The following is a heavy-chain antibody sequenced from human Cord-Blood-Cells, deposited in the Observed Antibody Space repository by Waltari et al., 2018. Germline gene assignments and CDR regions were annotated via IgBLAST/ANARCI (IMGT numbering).Heavy chain of an antibody. J-gene: IGHJ3*02. CDR2: IHPSGGST. CDR3: ARVGDYDSSGYYAFDI. Sequence: QVQLVQSGAEVKKPGASVKVSCKASGYTFTRYYMHWVRQAPGQGLEWMGIIHPSGGSTSYAQKFQGRVTMTRDTSTSTVYMELSSLRSEDTAVYYCARVGDYDSSGYYAFDIWGQGTMVTVSS. CDR1: GYTFTRYY. D-gene: IGHD3-22*01. V-gene: IGHV1-46*01.